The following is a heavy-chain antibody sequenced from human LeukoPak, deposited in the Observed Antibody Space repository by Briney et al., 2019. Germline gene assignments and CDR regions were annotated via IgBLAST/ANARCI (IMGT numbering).Heavy chain of an antibody. D-gene: IGHD6-6*01. CDR1: GFTFSSYA. CDR3: ARDVGEYSSSLLPGWFDP. V-gene: IGHV3-30-3*01. CDR2: ISYDGSNK. Sequence: PGGSPRLSCAASGFTFSSYAMHWVRQAPGKGLEWVAVISYDGSNKYYADSVKGRFTISRDNSKNTLYLQMNSLRAEDTAVYYCARDVGEYSSSLLPGWFDPWGQGTLVTVSS. J-gene: IGHJ5*02.